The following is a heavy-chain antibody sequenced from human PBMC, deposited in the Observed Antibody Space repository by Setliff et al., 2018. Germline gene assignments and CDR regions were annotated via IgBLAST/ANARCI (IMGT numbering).Heavy chain of an antibody. J-gene: IGHJ5*02. CDR2: IYPGDSDT. V-gene: IGHV5-51*01. CDR3: ARVRHPLRFLNWFDP. CDR1: GYSFTSYW. D-gene: IGHD3-3*01. Sequence: PGESLKISCKGSGYSFTSYWIGWVRQMPGKGLEWMGIIYPGDSDTRYSPSFQGQVTISADKSISTAYLQWSSLKASDTAMYYCARVRHPLRFLNWFDPWGQGTLVTVSS.